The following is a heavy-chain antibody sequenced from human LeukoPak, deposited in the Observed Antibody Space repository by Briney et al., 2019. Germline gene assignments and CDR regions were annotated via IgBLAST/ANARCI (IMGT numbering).Heavy chain of an antibody. D-gene: IGHD3-22*01. CDR3: ARELRDSSGYYRSFGFDY. Sequence: ASVKVSCKASGYTFTSYDINWVRQATGQGLEWMGWMNPNSGNTDYAQKFQGRVTMTRNTSISTAYMELSSLRSEDTAVYYCARELRDSSGYYRSFGFDYWGQGTLVTVSS. J-gene: IGHJ4*02. V-gene: IGHV1-8*01. CDR2: MNPNSGNT. CDR1: GYTFTSYD.